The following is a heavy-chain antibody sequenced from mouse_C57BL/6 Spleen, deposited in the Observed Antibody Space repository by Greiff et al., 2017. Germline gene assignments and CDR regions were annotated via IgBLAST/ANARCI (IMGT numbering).Heavy chain of an antibody. V-gene: IGHV1-80*01. J-gene: IGHJ2*01. D-gene: IGHD1-1*01. Sequence: QVQLQQSGAELVKPGASVKISCKASGYAFSSYWMNWVKQRPGKGLEWIGQIYPGDGDTNYNGKFKGKATLTADKSSSTAYMQHSSLTSEDSAVYVCSRRDYYGSNYNFAYWGQGTTLTVSS. CDR3: SRRDYYGSNYNFAY. CDR2: IYPGDGDT. CDR1: GYAFSSYW.